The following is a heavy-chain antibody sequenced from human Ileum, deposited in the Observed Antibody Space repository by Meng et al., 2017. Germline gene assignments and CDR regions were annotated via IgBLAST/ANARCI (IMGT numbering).Heavy chain of an antibody. CDR1: GDSMSTTNW. Sequence: QWHIQESGQGLVEPSGTLSLTCAVSGDSMSTTNWWNWVRQPPGEGLEWIGEIYHSGLVNYNLSLKSRVTLSIDKSKNQFSLKLISVTAADTGVYYCAANSGKKMHSWGQGTLVTVSS. CDR2: IYHSGLV. V-gene: IGHV4-4*02. CDR3: AANSGKKMHS. J-gene: IGHJ4*02. D-gene: IGHD4-23*01.